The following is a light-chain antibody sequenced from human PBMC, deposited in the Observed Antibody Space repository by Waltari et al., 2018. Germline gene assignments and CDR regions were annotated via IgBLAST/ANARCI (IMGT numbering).Light chain of an antibody. V-gene: IGLV2-23*02. CDR2: DVK. Sequence: QPALTQPASVSGSPGQSLTISCTGTRRNIGAYDLVAWYHQVPGEVPKLIIYDVKYPPSGVSGRFSGSKSGTTASLIISDLQAEDEGDYYCSSYSAFRIVVFGGGTRVTVL. CDR1: RRNIGAYDL. J-gene: IGLJ2*01. CDR3: SSYSAFRIVV.